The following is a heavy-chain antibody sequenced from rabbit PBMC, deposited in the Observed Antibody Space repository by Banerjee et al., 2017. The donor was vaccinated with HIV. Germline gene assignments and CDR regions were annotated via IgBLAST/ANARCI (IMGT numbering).Heavy chain of an antibody. CDR2: IYAGEGST. Sequence: QEQLKETGGGLVQPGGSLTLSCKASGFDFSTYYMSWVRLAPGKGLEWIGTIYAGEGSTDYASWAKGRFTISKTSSTTVTLQMTSLTAADTATYFCARGDYVSSAWGDLWGPGTLVTVS. D-gene: IGHD4-1*01. J-gene: IGHJ4*01. V-gene: IGHV1S45*01. CDR3: ARGDYVSSAWGDL. CDR1: GFDFSTYYM.